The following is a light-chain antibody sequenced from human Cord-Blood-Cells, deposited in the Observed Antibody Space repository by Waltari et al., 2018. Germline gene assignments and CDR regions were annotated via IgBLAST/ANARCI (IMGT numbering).Light chain of an antibody. CDR1: QSVSSSY. J-gene: IGKJ5*01. V-gene: IGKV3-20*01. Sequence: EIVFTQSPGVLSLSPGKRATLSCRASQSVSSSYLAWYQQKPGQAPRLLIYGASSRATGIPDRFSGSGSGTDFTLTISRLEPEDFAVYYCQQYGSSLITFGQGTRLEIK. CDR3: QQYGSSLIT. CDR2: GAS.